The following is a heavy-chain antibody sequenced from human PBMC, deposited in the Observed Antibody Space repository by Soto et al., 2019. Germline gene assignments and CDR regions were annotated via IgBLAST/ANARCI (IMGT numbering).Heavy chain of an antibody. V-gene: IGHV3-21*01. D-gene: IGHD2-21*01. CDR2: ITTSSAYI. CDR1: GFTFNTYD. J-gene: IGHJ5*02. Sequence: EVQLVESGGGLVKPGGSLRLSCAASGFTFNTYDMNWVRQAPGQGLEWVSSITTSSAYIYYADSLKGRITISRDNAKNSLFLQMDSLRAEDTAVYYCVSSGTARLLRHSWFDTWGQGTLVTVSS. CDR3: VSSGTARLLRHSWFDT.